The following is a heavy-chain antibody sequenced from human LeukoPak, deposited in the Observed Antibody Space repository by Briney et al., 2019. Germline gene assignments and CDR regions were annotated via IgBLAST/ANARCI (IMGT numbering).Heavy chain of an antibody. CDR3: ARHLTGYYIS. J-gene: IGHJ5*02. D-gene: IGHD3-9*01. CDR2: ISGTGTTI. V-gene: IGHV3-48*03. Sequence: GGSLRLSCAASGFTFSDYEMNWARQAPGKGLEWVSHISGTGTTIHYADSVKGRFTISRDNAKSSLFLQMNSLRAEDTAVYYCARHLTGYYISWGQGTLVTVSS. CDR1: GFTFSDYE.